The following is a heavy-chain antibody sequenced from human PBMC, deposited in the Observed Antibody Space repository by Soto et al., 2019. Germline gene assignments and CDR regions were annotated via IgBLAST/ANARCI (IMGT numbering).Heavy chain of an antibody. CDR1: GSSLDSYS. J-gene: IGHJ6*02. CDR3: IGGLGYYYGMDV. V-gene: IGHV3-21*01. Sequence: GGSLRLSCVASGSSLDSYSMNWLRQAPGKGLEWVSSIGSGSRFIYYADSVKGRFTISRDNAKNSLYLQMNSLRAEDTAVYYCIGGLGYYYGMDVWGQGTTVTVSS. CDR2: IGSGSRFI.